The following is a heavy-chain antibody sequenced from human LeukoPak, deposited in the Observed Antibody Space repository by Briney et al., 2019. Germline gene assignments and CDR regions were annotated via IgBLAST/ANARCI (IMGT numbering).Heavy chain of an antibody. V-gene: IGHV1-69*01. Sequence: PGRSLRLSCAASGFTFSSYAISWVRQAPGQGLEWMGGIIPIFGTTNYAQKFQGRVTITADESTSTAYMELSSLRSEDTAVYYCARGGTTGTTGYYYMDVWGKGTTVTVSS. D-gene: IGHD1-1*01. CDR3: ARGGTTGTTGYYYMDV. J-gene: IGHJ6*03. CDR1: GFTFSSYA. CDR2: IIPIFGTT.